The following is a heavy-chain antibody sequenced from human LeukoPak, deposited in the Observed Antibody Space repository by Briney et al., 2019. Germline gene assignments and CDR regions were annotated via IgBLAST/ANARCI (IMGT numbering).Heavy chain of an antibody. J-gene: IGHJ5*02. D-gene: IGHD3-3*01. V-gene: IGHV4-59*01. CDR1: GGSNSSYY. Sequence: SETLSLTCTVSGGSNSSYYWRWIRQPPGKGLEWIGYIYYSGSTNYNPSLKSRVTISVDTSKNQFSLKLSSVTAADTAVYYCAREITIFGVVRFDPWGQGTLVTVSS. CDR2: IYYSGST. CDR3: AREITIFGVVRFDP.